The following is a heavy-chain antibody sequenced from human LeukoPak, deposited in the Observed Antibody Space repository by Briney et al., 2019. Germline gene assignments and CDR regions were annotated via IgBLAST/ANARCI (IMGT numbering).Heavy chain of an antibody. Sequence: GESLKISCAASGFAFSSYGMSWVRQAPGKGLEWVSGISGSGGTTHYADSVKGRFTISKDNSKNTLFLQMNSLRAEDTAGFYCAKATSIGYSYFDYWGQGTLVTVSS. CDR2: ISGSGGTT. D-gene: IGHD3-22*01. CDR1: GFAFSSYG. J-gene: IGHJ4*02. CDR3: AKATSIGYSYFDY. V-gene: IGHV3-23*01.